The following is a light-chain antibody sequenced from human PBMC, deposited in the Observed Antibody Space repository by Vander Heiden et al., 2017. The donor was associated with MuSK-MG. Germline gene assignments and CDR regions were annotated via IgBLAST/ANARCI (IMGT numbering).Light chain of an antibody. CDR3: QQRSNSPPYT. V-gene: IGKV3-11*01. Sequence: EIVLTQSPATLSLSPGERATLSCRASQSVSSYLAWYQQKPGQAPRLLIYDAFNRAMGLPASFSGSWSGIDFTLTISIREPEDFAVYYFQQRSNSPPYTFGQGTKLEIK. J-gene: IGKJ2*01. CDR2: DAF. CDR1: QSVSSY.